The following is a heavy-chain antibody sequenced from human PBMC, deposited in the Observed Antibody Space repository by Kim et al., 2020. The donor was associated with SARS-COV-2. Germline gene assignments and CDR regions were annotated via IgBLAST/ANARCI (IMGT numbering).Heavy chain of an antibody. Sequence: GGSLRLSCAASGFTVGSNYMTWVRQPPGKGLQWVSVLYHGVTTYYAASVQGRFTISRDNSKNTLYLQMNSLSVEDTAIYSCATVETVAGRGGYYIYLW. CDR3: ATVETVAGRGGYYIYL. V-gene: IGHV3-66*01. CDR1: GFTVGSNY. CDR2: LYHGVTT. D-gene: IGHD6-19*01. J-gene: IGHJ6*03.